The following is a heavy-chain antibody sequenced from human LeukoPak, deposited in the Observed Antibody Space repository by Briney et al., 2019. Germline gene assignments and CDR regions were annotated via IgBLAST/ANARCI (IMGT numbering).Heavy chain of an antibody. J-gene: IGHJ4*02. Sequence: GGSLRLSCAASGFTFSSYGMHWVRQAPGKGLEWVAVISYDGSNKYYADSVKGRFTISRDNSKNTLYLQMNSLRAEDTAVYYCAKRKLLWFGELDYWGQGTLVAVSS. CDR1: GFTFSSYG. CDR3: AKRKLLWFGELDY. D-gene: IGHD3-10*01. CDR2: ISYDGSNK. V-gene: IGHV3-30*18.